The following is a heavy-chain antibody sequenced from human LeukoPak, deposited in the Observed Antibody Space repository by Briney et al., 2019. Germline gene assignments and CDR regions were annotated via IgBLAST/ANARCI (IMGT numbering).Heavy chain of an antibody. CDR2: ISAYNGNT. CDR3: ARAGDCSSTSYYGEDYDYYYSMDV. CDR1: GYTFTSYR. Sequence: GASVKVSCKASGYTFTSYRFSWLRPAPGQGLEWMGWISAYNGNTNYAQKLQGRVTMTTDTSTSTAYMELRSLRSDDTAVYYCARAGDCSSTSYYGEDYDYYYSMDVWGQGTTVTVSS. D-gene: IGHD2-2*01. V-gene: IGHV1-18*01. J-gene: IGHJ6*02.